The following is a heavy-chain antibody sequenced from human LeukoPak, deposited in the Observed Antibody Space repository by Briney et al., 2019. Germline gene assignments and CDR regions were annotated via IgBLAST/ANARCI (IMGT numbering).Heavy chain of an antibody. CDR1: GYTFTGYY. CDR2: INPNSGGT. J-gene: IGHJ5*02. D-gene: IGHD5-18*01. CDR3: ARPPHTAMVKYGWLDP. Sequence: GASVKVSCKASGYTFTGYYMHWVRQAPGQGLEWMGWINPNSGGTNYAQKFQGRVTMTRDTSISTAYMELSRLRSDDTAVYYCARPPHTAMVKYGWLDPWGQGTLVTVSS. V-gene: IGHV1-2*02.